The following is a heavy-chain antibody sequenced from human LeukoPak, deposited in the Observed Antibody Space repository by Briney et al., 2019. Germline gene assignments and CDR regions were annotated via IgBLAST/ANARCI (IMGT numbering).Heavy chain of an antibody. V-gene: IGHV1-69*04. J-gene: IGHJ4*02. D-gene: IGHD5-18*01. CDR3: ARGGYSYGYDY. Sequence: VASVKVSCKASGGTFSSYAISWVRQAPGQGLEWMGRIIPILGIANYAQKFQGRVTITADKSTSTAYMELSSLRSEDTAVYYCARGGYSYGYDYWGQGTLVTVSS. CDR2: IIPILGIA. CDR1: GGTFSSYA.